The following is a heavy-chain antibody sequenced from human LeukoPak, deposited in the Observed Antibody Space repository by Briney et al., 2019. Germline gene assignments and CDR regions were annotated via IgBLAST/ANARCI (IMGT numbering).Heavy chain of an antibody. CDR3: ARARIAAAGGGFDP. CDR2: ISGNGGST. J-gene: IGHJ5*02. D-gene: IGHD6-13*01. Sequence: GGSLRLSCAASGFTFSSYAMHWVRQAPGKGLEYVSAISGNGGSTYYANSVKGRFTISRDNSKNTLYLQMGSLRAEDMAVYYCARARIAAAGGGFDPWGQGTLVTVSS. CDR1: GFTFSSYA. V-gene: IGHV3-64*01.